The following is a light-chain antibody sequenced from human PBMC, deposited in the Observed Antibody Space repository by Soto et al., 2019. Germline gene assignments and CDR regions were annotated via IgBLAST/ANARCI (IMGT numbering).Light chain of an antibody. Sequence: EIVMTQSPVTLSVSPGERATLSCRASQSINNELDWYQQKPGQAPRLLIYGASTRATGVLARFSGIGSGTEFTLTISSLQSEDFAVYYCQQYNNWPHTFGQGTKLEIK. CDR2: GAS. V-gene: IGKV3-15*01. CDR3: QQYNNWPHT. J-gene: IGKJ2*01. CDR1: QSINNE.